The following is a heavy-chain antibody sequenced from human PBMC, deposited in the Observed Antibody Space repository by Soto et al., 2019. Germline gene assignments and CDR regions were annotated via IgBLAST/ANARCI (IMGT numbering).Heavy chain of an antibody. Sequence: SETLSLTCTVSGGSISSYYWSWIRQPPGKGLEWIGYIYYSGSTNYNPSLKSRVTISVDTSKNQFSLKLSSVTAADTAVYYCAREPTIAAAGRSEVNDAFDIWGQGTMVTVSS. CDR2: IYYSGST. V-gene: IGHV4-59*01. CDR3: AREPTIAAAGRSEVNDAFDI. J-gene: IGHJ3*02. CDR1: GGSISSYY. D-gene: IGHD6-13*01.